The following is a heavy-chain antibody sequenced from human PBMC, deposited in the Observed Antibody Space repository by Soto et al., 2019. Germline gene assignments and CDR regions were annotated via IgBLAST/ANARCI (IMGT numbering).Heavy chain of an antibody. V-gene: IGHV5-51*01. CDR2: IYPGDSDT. CDR1: GYSFTSYW. CDR3: ARHTGAQNDCGSTSCYSRVNDAFDI. D-gene: IGHD2-2*01. J-gene: IGHJ3*02. Sequence: GESLKISCKGSGYSFTSYWIGWVRQMPRKGLEWMGIIYPGDSDTRYSPSFQGQVTISADKSISTAYLQWSSLKASDTAMYYCARHTGAQNDCGSTSCYSRVNDAFDIWGQGTMVTVSS.